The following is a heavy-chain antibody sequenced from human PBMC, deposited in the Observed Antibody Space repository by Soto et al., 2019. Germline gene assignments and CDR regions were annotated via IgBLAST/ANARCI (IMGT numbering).Heavy chain of an antibody. CDR3: ARDKGGGAVVPDY. J-gene: IGHJ4*02. D-gene: IGHD6-19*01. CDR2: IWYDENNK. Sequence: QVQLVESGGGVVQPGRSLRLSCAASGFTFSNYGIHWVRQAPGRGLEWVAVIWYDENNKYYADSVKGRFTISRDNSKNTLYRQMNSLRAEDTASYYCARDKGGGAVVPDYWGQGTLVTVSS. CDR1: GFTFSNYG. V-gene: IGHV3-33*01.